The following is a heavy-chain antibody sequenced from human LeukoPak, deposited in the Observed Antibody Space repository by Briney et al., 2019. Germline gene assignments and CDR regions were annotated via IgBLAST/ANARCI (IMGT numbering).Heavy chain of an antibody. CDR3: ARPRARTYYYDSSGYFDY. CDR1: GFTFSSYS. V-gene: IGHV3-21*01. D-gene: IGHD3-22*01. Sequence: PGGSLRLSCAASGFTFSSYSMNWVRQAPGKGLEWVSSISSSSSYIYYADSVKGRFTISRDNAKNSLYLQMNSLRAEDTAVYYCARPRARTYYYDSSGYFDYWGQGTLVTVSS. J-gene: IGHJ4*02. CDR2: ISSSSSYI.